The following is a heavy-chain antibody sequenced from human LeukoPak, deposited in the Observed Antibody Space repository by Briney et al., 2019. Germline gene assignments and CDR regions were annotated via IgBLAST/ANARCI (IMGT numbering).Heavy chain of an antibody. CDR3: ARDDYGDSGPLFDY. J-gene: IGHJ4*02. D-gene: IGHD4-17*01. Sequence: GGSLRLSCAASGFTFSSYNMNWVRRAPGQGLEWVSTIRTNGAGAHYADSVRGRFTISRDDSKNTLYLQMDSLRAEDTAVYYCARDDYGDSGPLFDYWGQGTLVTVSS. CDR1: GFTFSSYN. CDR2: IRTNGAGA. V-gene: IGHV3-23*01.